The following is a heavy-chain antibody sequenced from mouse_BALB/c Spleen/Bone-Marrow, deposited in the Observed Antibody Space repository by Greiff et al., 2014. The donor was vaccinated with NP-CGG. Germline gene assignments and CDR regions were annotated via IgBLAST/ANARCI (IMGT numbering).Heavy chain of an antibody. CDR2: ISSGGSYT. CDR3: ARQREVRPYYYAMDY. CDR1: GFTFSSYA. V-gene: IGHV5-9-3*01. D-gene: IGHD2-14*01. J-gene: IGHJ4*01. Sequence: EVHLVESGGGLVKPGGSLKLSCAASGFTFSSYAMSWVRQTPEKRLEWVATISSGGSYTYYPDSEKGRFTISRDNAKNTLYLQMSSLRSEDTAMYYCARQREVRPYYYAMDYWGQGTSVTVSS.